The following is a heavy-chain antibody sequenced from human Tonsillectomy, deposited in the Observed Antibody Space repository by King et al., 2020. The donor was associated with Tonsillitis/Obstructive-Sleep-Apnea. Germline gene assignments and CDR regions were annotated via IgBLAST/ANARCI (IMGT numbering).Heavy chain of an antibody. V-gene: IGHV4-34*01. CDR1: GGSFSGYY. D-gene: IGHD1-1*01. J-gene: IGHJ5*02. CDR2: INHSGST. Sequence: VQLQQWGAGLLKPSETLSLTCAVYGGSFSGYYWSWIRQPPGKGLEWIGEINHSGSTNYNPSLKSRVTISVDTSKNQFSLKLSSVTAADTAVYYCARGPREVQLEGGGRWFDPWAREPWSPSPQ. CDR3: ARGPREVQLEGGGRWFDP.